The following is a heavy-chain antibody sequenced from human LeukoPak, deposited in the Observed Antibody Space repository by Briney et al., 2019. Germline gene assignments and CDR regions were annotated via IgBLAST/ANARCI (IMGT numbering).Heavy chain of an antibody. D-gene: IGHD3-10*01. CDR1: GYSISSGYY. J-gene: IGHJ3*02. CDR2: IYHSGST. Sequence: PSETLSLTCTVSGYSISSGYYWGWIRQPPGKGLEWIGSIYHSGSTYYNPSLKSRVTISVDTSKNQFSLKLSSVTAADTAVYYCAREELDTSLAFDIWGQGTMVTVSS. V-gene: IGHV4-38-2*02. CDR3: AREELDTSLAFDI.